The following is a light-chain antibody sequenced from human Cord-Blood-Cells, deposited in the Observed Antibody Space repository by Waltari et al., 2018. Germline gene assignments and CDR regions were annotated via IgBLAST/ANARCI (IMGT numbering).Light chain of an antibody. CDR3: QQRSNWPT. CDR2: DAS. CDR1: QSVSSY. V-gene: IGKV3-11*01. J-gene: IGKJ2*01. Sequence: EIVLTQSPATLSLSPGERATLSCRARQSVSSYLAWYQQKPGQPPRLLLYDASNRATGIPARFSGSGSGTDFTLTISSLEPEDFAVYYCQQRSNWPTFGQGTKLEIK.